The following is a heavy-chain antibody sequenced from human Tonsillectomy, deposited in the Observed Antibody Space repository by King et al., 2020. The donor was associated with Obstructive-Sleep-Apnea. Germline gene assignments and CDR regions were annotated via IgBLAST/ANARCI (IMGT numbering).Heavy chain of an antibody. D-gene: IGHD3-3*01. J-gene: IGHJ6*02. V-gene: IGHV4-39*07. CDR3: ARENDYWSGSLGGMDV. Sequence: QLQESGPGLLKPSETLSLTCIVSGDSISSSPYYWDWIRQPPGKGLEWIGSIYYDVSTYYNQSLRIRVTISIDTSKNQFSLKLRSVTAADTAVYYCARENDYWSGSLGGMDVWGQGTTVTVSS. CDR1: GDSISSSPYY. CDR2: IYYDVST.